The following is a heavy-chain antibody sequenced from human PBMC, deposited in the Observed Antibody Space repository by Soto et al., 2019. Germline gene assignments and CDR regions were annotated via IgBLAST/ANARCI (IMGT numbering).Heavy chain of an antibody. D-gene: IGHD3-10*02. CDR1: GGSFSGYY. CDR3: ARARFGITRVYRSPDYGMDV. Sequence: TSETLSLTCAVYGGSFSGYYWTWIRQPPGKGLEWIGEINRSGSTNYNPSLKSRVTISVDTSKNQFSLKLSSVTAADTAGYSCARARFGITRVYRSPDYGMDVWGQGTTVTVSS. CDR2: INRSGST. V-gene: IGHV4-34*01. J-gene: IGHJ6*02.